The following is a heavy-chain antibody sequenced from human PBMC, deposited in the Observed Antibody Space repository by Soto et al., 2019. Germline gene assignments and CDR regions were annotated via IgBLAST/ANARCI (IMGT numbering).Heavy chain of an antibody. D-gene: IGHD3-22*01. CDR2: IYYSGST. CDR1: GGSISSSSYY. Sequence: PSETLSLTCTVSGGSISSSSYYWGWIRQPPGKGLEWIGSIYYSGSTYYNPSLKSRVTISVDTSKNQFSLKLSSVTAADTAVYYCARHLDYYDSSGYYSAFEYWGQGTLVTGSS. CDR3: ARHLDYYDSSGYYSAFEY. J-gene: IGHJ4*02. V-gene: IGHV4-39*01.